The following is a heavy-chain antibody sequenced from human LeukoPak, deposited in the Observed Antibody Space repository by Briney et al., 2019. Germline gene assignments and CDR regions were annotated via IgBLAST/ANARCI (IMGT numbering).Heavy chain of an antibody. CDR1: GGSFSGYY. D-gene: IGHD5-12*01. V-gene: IGHV4-34*01. J-gene: IGHJ4*02. Sequence: SETLSLTCAVYGGSFSGYYWSWIRQPPGKGLEWIGEINHSGSTNYNPSLKSRVTISVDTSKNQFSLKLSSVTAADTAVYYCARGSDCGFRFYFDYWGQGTLVTVSS. CDR3: ARGSDCGFRFYFDY. CDR2: INHSGST.